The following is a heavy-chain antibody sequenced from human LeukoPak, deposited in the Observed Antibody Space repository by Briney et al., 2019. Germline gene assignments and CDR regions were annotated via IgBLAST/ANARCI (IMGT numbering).Heavy chain of an antibody. D-gene: IGHD3-16*01. CDR2: IYSDGGT. V-gene: IGHV3-66*02. CDR1: GFTVSAKY. CDR3: ARDGGFGGPGGDNWFDS. Sequence: GGSLRLSCAASGFTVSAKYMSWVRQGPGKGLDWISSIYSDGGTSYADSVKGRFTISRDNSKNTLYLQMNSLRPEDTAVYYCARDGGFGGPGGDNWFDSWGQGALVTVSS. J-gene: IGHJ5*01.